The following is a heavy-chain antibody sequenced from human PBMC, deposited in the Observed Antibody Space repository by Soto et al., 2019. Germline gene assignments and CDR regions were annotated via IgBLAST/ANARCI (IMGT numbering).Heavy chain of an antibody. CDR2: LYTRGTT. Sequence: SETLSLTCSVSGASISNFYWSWIRQSAGKGLEWIGRLYTRGTTDYNPSLKSRVTMSIDTSKNRVSLSLTSVTAADTAIYYCAKGGTYYFDSWGQGIVVTVSS. D-gene: IGHD3-16*01. J-gene: IGHJ4*02. CDR3: AKGGTYYFDS. CDR1: GASISNFY. V-gene: IGHV4-4*07.